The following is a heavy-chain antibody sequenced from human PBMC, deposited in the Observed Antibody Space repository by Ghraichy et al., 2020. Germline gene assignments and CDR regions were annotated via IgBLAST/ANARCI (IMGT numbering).Heavy chain of an antibody. D-gene: IGHD5-18*01. V-gene: IGHV3-11*01. J-gene: IGHJ4*02. CDR1: GFTFRNHY. CDR2: ISSSGTDQ. CDR3: ARDPDTSSKVDY. Sequence: GGSLRLSCVGSGFTFRNHYMSWIRQVPGKGLELVARISSSGTDQFYVDSMRGRFTISRDNAKNSLYLQMNSLRVDDTAVYYCARDPDTSSKVDYWGQGTLVTVSS.